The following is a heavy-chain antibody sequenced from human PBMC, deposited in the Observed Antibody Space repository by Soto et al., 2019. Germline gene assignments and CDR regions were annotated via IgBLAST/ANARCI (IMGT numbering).Heavy chain of an antibody. D-gene: IGHD3-9*01. CDR2: IYYSGST. CDR1: GGSISSGGYY. Sequence: QVQLQESGPGLVKASQTLSLTCTVSGGSISSGGYYWSWIRQHPGKGLEWIGYIYYSGSTYYNPSLKSRVTISVDTSKNQFSLKLSSVTAADTPVYYCARTLIPHGVDWLLFRQGWFDPWGQGTLVTVSS. V-gene: IGHV4-31*03. J-gene: IGHJ5*02. CDR3: ARTLIPHGVDWLLFRQGWFDP.